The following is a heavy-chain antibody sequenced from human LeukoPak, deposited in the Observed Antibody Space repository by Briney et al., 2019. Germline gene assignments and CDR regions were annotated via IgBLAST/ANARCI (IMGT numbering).Heavy chain of an antibody. J-gene: IGHJ4*02. CDR2: THYSGST. V-gene: IGHV4-59*01. CDR3: ARGFRGYSGYDWYFDY. D-gene: IGHD5-12*01. CDR1: GGSISSYL. Sequence: SETLSLICTVSGGSISSYLWNWIRQLPGKGLEWIGYTHYSGSTNYNPSLKSRVTMSLDTSKNQFSLKLSSVTAADTAVYYCARGFRGYSGYDWYFDYWGQGILVTVST.